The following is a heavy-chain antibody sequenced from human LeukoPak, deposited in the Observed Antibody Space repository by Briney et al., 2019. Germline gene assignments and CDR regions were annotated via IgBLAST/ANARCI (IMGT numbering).Heavy chain of an antibody. V-gene: IGHV1-69*13. Sequence: ASVKVSCKASGGTFSSYAISWVRQAPGQGLEWMGGIIPIFGTANYAQKFQGRVTITADESTSTAYMELSSLRSEDTAVYYCARDYFGYSLTGGAFDIWGQGTMVTVSS. D-gene: IGHD6-13*01. CDR1: GGTFSSYA. CDR2: IIPIFGTA. CDR3: ARDYFGYSLTGGAFDI. J-gene: IGHJ3*02.